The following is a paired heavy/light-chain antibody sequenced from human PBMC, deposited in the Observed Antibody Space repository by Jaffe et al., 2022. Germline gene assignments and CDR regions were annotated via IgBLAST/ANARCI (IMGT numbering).Heavy chain of an antibody. CDR1: GGSISSSSYY. J-gene: IGHJ5*02. Sequence: QLQLQESGPGLVKPSETLSLTCTVSGGSISSSSYYWGWIRQPPGKGLEWIGSIYYSGSTYYNPSLKSRVTISVDTSKNQFSLKLSSVTAADTAVYYCARRGPPITIFGVVKDCWFDPWGQGTLVTVSS. D-gene: IGHD3-3*01. CDR2: IYYSGST. CDR3: ARRGPPITIFGVVKDCWFDP. V-gene: IGHV4-39*01.
Light chain of an antibody. CDR1: NIGSKS. J-gene: IGLJ1*01. V-gene: IGLV3-21*02. Sequence: SYVLTQPPSVSVAPGQTARITCGGNNIGSKSVHWYQQKPGQAPVLVVYDDSDRPSGIPERFSGSNSGNTATLTISRVEAGDEADYYCQVWDSSSDRDVFGTGTKVTVL. CDR3: QVWDSSSDRDV. CDR2: DDS.